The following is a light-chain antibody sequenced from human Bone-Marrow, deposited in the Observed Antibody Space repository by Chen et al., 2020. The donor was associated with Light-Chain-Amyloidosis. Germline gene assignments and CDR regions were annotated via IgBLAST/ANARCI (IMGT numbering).Light chain of an antibody. CDR1: QSVFSTSDHKNC. J-gene: IGKJ3*01. Sequence: DIVMSQSPESLAVSLGERATINCKSRQSVFSTSDHKNCLAWYQQKAGQPPNLLIYWASTRESGVPDRFSVSGSGTDFTLTTPSLRAEHVAGYYCQQYYCSPLTTFRPGTKVDIK. CDR2: WAS. V-gene: IGKV4-1*01. CDR3: QQYYCSPLTT.